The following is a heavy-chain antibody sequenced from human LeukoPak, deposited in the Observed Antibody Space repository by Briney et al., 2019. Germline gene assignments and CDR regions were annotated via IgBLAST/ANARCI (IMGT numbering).Heavy chain of an antibody. Sequence: TGGSLRLSCAASGFTFSSYAMHWVRQAPGKGLEWVAVISYDGSNKYYADSVKGRFTISRDNSKNTLYLQMNSLRAEDTAVYYCARDLWSDTAMAQPPDYWGQGTLVTVSS. CDR3: ARDLWSDTAMAQPPDY. D-gene: IGHD5-18*01. V-gene: IGHV3-30-3*01. CDR2: ISYDGSNK. J-gene: IGHJ4*02. CDR1: GFTFSSYA.